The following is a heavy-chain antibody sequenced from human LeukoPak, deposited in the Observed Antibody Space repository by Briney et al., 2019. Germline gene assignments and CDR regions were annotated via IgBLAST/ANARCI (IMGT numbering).Heavy chain of an antibody. CDR2: IYTSGTT. Sequence: PSETLSLTCTVSGGSIGNYYWSWIRQPAGKGLEWIGRIYTSGTTNYNPSLKSRVTMSVDTSKNQFSLKLSSVTAADTAVYYCARDKYYYGSGNYRFDYWGQGTLVTVSS. CDR1: GGSIGNYY. J-gene: IGHJ4*02. D-gene: IGHD3-10*01. V-gene: IGHV4-4*07. CDR3: ARDKYYYGSGNYRFDY.